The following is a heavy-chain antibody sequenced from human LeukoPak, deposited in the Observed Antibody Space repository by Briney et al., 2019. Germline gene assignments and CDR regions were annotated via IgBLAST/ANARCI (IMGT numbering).Heavy chain of an antibody. CDR2: IYSDGSR. D-gene: IGHD6-13*01. Sequence: GGSLRLSCAASRFTVSSNYMSWVRQAPGKGLDWVSVIYSDGSRYYADSVKGRFTISRDNSKNTVYLQTNSLRAEDTALYYCARVHAASASFDYWGQGTLVTVSS. CDR3: ARVHAASASFDY. V-gene: IGHV3-53*01. CDR1: RFTVSSNY. J-gene: IGHJ4*02.